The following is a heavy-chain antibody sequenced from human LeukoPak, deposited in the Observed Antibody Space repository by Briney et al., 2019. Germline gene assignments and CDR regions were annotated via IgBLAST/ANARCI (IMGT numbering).Heavy chain of an antibody. CDR3: ARDEPTVTTGPPVGS. V-gene: IGHV3-33*05. CDR1: GFTFNTYG. D-gene: IGHD4-17*01. CDR2: ISDDGINT. J-gene: IGHJ4*02. Sequence: PGRSLRLSCSTSGFTFNTYGMHWVRQAPGKGLEWVAAISDDGINTYYTDSVKGRFTISRDNAKNTLYLQMHSLRAEDTAVYCCARDEPTVTTGPPVGSWGQGTLVTVSS.